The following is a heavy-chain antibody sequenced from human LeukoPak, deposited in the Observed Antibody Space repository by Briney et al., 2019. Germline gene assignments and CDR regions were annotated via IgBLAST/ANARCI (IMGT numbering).Heavy chain of an antibody. V-gene: IGHV3-15*01. CDR1: GFTFSNAW. Sequence: GGSLRLSCAVSGFTFSNAWMSWVRQAPGKGLEWVGRIKSKTDGGTTDYAAPVKGRFTISRDDSKNTLYLQMNSLKTEDTAVYCTTAPIGFTMVRGLIITDFWGQGTPVTVSS. D-gene: IGHD3-10*01. CDR3: TTAPIGFTMVRGLIITDF. CDR2: IKSKTDGGTT. J-gene: IGHJ4*02.